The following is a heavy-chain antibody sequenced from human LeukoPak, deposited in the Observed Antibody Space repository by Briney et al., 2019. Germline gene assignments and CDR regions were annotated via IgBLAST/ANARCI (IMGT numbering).Heavy chain of an antibody. CDR3: ARVSLMVRGVIFHFDY. J-gene: IGHJ4*02. CDR2: INSDGGTT. V-gene: IGHV3-74*01. Sequence: GGSLRLSCGASGFTFGTYWMHWVRQAPGKGLVWVSGINSDGGTTTYADSVKGRFTISRDNAKNTLYLQMNSLRAEDTALYYCARVSLMVRGVIFHFDYWGQGTLVTVSS. D-gene: IGHD3-10*01. CDR1: GFTFGTYW.